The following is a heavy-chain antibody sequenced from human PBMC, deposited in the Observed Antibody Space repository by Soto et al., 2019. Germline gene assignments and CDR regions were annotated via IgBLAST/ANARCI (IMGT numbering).Heavy chain of an antibody. CDR2: IVVGSGNT. J-gene: IGHJ3*02. CDR3: AAAAPTYYDILTGYHDAFDI. Sequence: SVKVSCTASGFTFTSSAMQWVRQARGQRLEWIGWIVVGSGNTNYAQKFQERVTITRDMSTSTAYMELSSLRSEDTAVYYCAAAAPTYYDILTGYHDAFDIWGQGTMVTVSS. D-gene: IGHD3-9*01. CDR1: GFTFTSSA. V-gene: IGHV1-58*02.